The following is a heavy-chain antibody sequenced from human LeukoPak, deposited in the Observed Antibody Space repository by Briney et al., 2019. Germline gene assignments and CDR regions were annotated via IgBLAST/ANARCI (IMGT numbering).Heavy chain of an antibody. Sequence: ASVKVPCKASGYFFRDYYMHWVRQAPGQGLEWMGWINPHSGATNYAQRFQGRVSMDASIDTAYMELSRLTSDDTAAYYCATSSSVTHTRDPWGQGTLVTVSS. V-gene: IGHV1-2*02. J-gene: IGHJ5*02. CDR3: ATSSSVTHTRDP. D-gene: IGHD5/OR15-5a*01. CDR2: INPHSGAT. CDR1: GYFFRDYY.